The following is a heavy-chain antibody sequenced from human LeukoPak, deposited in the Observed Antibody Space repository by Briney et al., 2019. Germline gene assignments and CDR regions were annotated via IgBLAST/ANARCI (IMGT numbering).Heavy chain of an antibody. D-gene: IGHD1-7*01. Sequence: SVKVSCKASGYTFTSYDINWVRQATGQGLEWMGRIIPILGIANYAQKFQGRVTITADKSTSTAYMELSSLRSEDTAVYYCAREDNWNYGGYFDYWGQGTLVTVSS. CDR1: GYTFTSYD. CDR2: IIPILGIA. CDR3: AREDNWNYGGYFDY. V-gene: IGHV1-69*04. J-gene: IGHJ4*02.